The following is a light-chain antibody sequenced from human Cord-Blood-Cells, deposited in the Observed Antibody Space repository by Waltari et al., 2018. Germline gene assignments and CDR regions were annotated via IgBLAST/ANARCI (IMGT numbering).Light chain of an antibody. CDR2: AAS. V-gene: IGKV1-39*01. J-gene: IGKJ2*03. Sequence: DIQMTQSPSSLSASVGDRVTITCRASQGISSYLNWYQQKPGKAPKLLIYAASSLQRGVPSRFSGSGSGTDFTLTISSLQPEDFATYYCQQSYSTPYSLGQGTKLEIK. CDR1: QGISSY. CDR3: QQSYSTPYS.